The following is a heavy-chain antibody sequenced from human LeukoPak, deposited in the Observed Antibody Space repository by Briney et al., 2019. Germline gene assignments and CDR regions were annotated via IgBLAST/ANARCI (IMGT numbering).Heavy chain of an antibody. V-gene: IGHV3-74*01. CDR1: GFSFSSYW. CDR2: IVGDGTSA. D-gene: IGHD1-1*01. CDR3: AKDLTTGTLSFDY. J-gene: IGHJ4*02. Sequence: PGGSLRLSCVASGFSFSSYWMHWVRQAPGKGLVWVARIVGDGTSATYADSVKGRFTISRDNGKDTLYLQMNSLRAEDTAVYYCAKDLTTGTLSFDYWGQGTLVTVSS.